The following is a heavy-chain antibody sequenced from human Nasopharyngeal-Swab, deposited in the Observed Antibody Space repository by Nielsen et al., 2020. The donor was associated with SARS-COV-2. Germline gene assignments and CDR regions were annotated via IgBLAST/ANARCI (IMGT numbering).Heavy chain of an antibody. CDR1: GFTFSSYG. CDR2: IWYDGSNK. Sequence: GESLKISCAASGFTFSSYGVHWVRQAPDKGLEWVAVIWYDGSNKYYADSVKGRFTISRDNSKNTLYLQMNSLRAEDTAVYYCARGRTSGYSYGFYFDYWGQGTLVTVSS. D-gene: IGHD5-18*01. V-gene: IGHV3-33*01. CDR3: ARGRTSGYSYGFYFDY. J-gene: IGHJ4*02.